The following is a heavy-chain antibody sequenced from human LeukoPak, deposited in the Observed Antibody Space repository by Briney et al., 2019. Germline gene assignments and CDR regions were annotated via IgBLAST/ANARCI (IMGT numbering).Heavy chain of an antibody. D-gene: IGHD2/OR15-2a*01. CDR1: GFTFSTYG. CDR3: AKDGTSYYYIYY. CDR2: IRFDGTNK. V-gene: IGHV3-30*02. Sequence: GGSLRLSCAASGFTFSTYGMHWVRQAPGKGLGWVAFIRFDGTNKYYADSVKGRFSISRDNSKNTLYLKMNSLRGEDTAVYYCAKDGTSYYYIYYWGQGTLVTVSS. J-gene: IGHJ4*02.